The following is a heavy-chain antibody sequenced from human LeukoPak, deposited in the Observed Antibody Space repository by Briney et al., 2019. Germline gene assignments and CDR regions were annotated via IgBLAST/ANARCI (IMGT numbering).Heavy chain of an antibody. CDR1: GYSFTTCW. V-gene: IGHV5-51*01. Sequence: GESLKISCKGSGYSFTTCWIGWVRQMPGKGLEWTGIIYPGDSDTRYSPSFQGQVTISADKSISAAYLQWSSLKASDTAIYYCARLSTYYYGMDVWGQGTTVTVSS. CDR2: IYPGDSDT. J-gene: IGHJ6*02. CDR3: ARLSTYYYGMDV.